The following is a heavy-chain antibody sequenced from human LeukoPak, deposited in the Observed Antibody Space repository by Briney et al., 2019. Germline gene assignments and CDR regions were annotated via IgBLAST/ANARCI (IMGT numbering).Heavy chain of an antibody. CDR3: ATDPHTHYSYYDILTGLLSGSFDS. V-gene: IGHV3-23*01. CDR2: ISGRGGST. J-gene: IGHJ4*02. D-gene: IGHD3-9*01. CDR1: GFTFSSYA. Sequence: GGSLRLSCAASGFTFSSYAMSWVGQAPGKGLEGGSAISGRGGSTHYAGSVKGRFTISRDTSKNTPYLPMNSLRAEDTAVYYCATDPHTHYSYYDILTGLLSGSFDSWGQGTLVTVSS.